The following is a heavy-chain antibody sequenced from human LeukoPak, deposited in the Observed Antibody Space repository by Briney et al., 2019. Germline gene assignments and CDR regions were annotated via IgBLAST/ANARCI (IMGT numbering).Heavy chain of an antibody. J-gene: IGHJ3*02. CDR3: SGVTPASSYAFYI. V-gene: IGHV4-59*01. Sequence: PSETLSLTCTVSGGSISSYYWSWIRQPPGKGLEWIGYIYYSGSTNYNPSLKSRVTISVDTSKNQFSLKLSSLTSSDPAWFYWSGVTPASSYAFYIWGQGTMVTGSS. CDR1: GGSISSYY. CDR2: IYYSGST. D-gene: IGHD2-2*01.